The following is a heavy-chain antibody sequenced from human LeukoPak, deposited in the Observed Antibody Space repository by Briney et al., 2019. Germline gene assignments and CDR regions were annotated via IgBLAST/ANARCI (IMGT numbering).Heavy chain of an antibody. CDR2: ISASGSNI. Sequence: GGSLRLSCAVSGFPFSSYSMNWARQAPGKGLEWVSYISASGSNIYYLDAVKGRFTVSRDNAMNSLFLQMDRPRAEDTAIYYCVRVKGTYFDFWGQGTLVTVSS. D-gene: IGHD1-1*01. J-gene: IGHJ4*02. CDR3: VRVKGTYFDF. CDR1: GFPFSSYS. V-gene: IGHV3-48*01.